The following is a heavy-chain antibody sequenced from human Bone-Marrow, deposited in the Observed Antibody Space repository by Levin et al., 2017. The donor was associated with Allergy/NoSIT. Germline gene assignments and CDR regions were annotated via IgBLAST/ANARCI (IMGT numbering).Heavy chain of an antibody. D-gene: IGHD3-16*01. CDR3: AYSGGGVLTFDV. V-gene: IGHV2-5*02. Sequence: KPSGPTLVKPTQTVTLTCTFSGFSLKSSGLAVGWIRQPPGKALEWLAVIYWDDDKRYSPSLGSRLTITKDTSKNQVVLTMTDMDPVDTGTYYCAYSGGGVLTFDVWGRGTTVTVSS. CDR1: GFSLKSSGLA. CDR2: IYWDDDK. J-gene: IGHJ6*02.